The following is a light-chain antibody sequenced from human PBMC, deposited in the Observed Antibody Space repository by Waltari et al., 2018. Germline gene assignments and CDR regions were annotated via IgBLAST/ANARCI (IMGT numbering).Light chain of an antibody. CDR2: EAS. CDR3: QKYEALPAP. J-gene: IGKJ1*01. V-gene: IGKV3-20*01. CDR1: QSISKY. Sequence: EIVLTQSPGTLSLSPGERATLSCRASQSISKYLVWYQQKPGEAPRLLIYEASIRATGIPDRFSGRGCGTDFSLIISRLEAEDFAVYYCQKYEALPAPFGQGTKVEIK.